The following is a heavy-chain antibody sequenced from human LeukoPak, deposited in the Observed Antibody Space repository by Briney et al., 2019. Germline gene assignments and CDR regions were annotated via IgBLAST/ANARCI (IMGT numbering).Heavy chain of an antibody. D-gene: IGHD6-13*01. Sequence: GASVKVSCKASGYTFTGYYMHWVRQAPGQGLEWMGIINPSGGSTSYAQKFQGRVTMTRDMSTSTDYMELSSLRSEDTAVYYCARASIAAAGYYYYYYMDVWGKGTTVTVSS. V-gene: IGHV1-46*01. CDR1: GYTFTGYY. J-gene: IGHJ6*03. CDR3: ARASIAAAGYYYYYYMDV. CDR2: INPSGGST.